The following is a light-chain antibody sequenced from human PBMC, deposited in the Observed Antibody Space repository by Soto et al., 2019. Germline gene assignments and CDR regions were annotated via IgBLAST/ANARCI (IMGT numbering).Light chain of an antibody. Sequence: DIQLTQSPSFLSASVGDRVTITCRASQGISSYLAWFQQKPGKAPKLLIYASSLLESGVPSRFSGSGSGTEFTLTISSLQPEDFASYYCQQVNNYPRTFGPGTKVDIK. CDR3: QQVNNYPRT. J-gene: IGKJ3*01. CDR2: ASS. V-gene: IGKV1-9*01. CDR1: QGISSY.